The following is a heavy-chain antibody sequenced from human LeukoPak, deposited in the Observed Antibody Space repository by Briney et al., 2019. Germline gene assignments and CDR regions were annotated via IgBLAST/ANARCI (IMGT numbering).Heavy chain of an antibody. D-gene: IGHD2-21*01. V-gene: IGHV3-23*01. CDR1: GFTFSSYA. Sequence: GGSLRLSCAASGFTFSSYAMSWVRQAPGKGLEWVSAISGSGGSTYYADSVKGRFTISRDNSKNTLYLQMNSLRAEDTAVYYCAKPIYCGGDCYLYYFDYWGQGTLVTVSS. J-gene: IGHJ4*02. CDR2: ISGSGGST. CDR3: AKPIYCGGDCYLYYFDY.